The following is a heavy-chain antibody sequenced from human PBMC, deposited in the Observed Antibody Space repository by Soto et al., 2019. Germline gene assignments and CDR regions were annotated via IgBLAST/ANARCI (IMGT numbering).Heavy chain of an antibody. D-gene: IGHD2-15*01. CDR3: AKDKRCSGGSCYYYYSYMDV. CDR2: ISGSGGST. CDR1: GFTFSSYA. V-gene: IGHV3-23*01. J-gene: IGHJ6*03. Sequence: EVQLLESGGGLVQPGGSLRLSCAASGFTFSSYAMSWVRQAPGKGLEWVSAISGSGGSTYYADSVKGRFTISRDNSKNTLYLQMNSLRAEDTAVYYCAKDKRCSGGSCYYYYSYMDVWGKATTVTVSS.